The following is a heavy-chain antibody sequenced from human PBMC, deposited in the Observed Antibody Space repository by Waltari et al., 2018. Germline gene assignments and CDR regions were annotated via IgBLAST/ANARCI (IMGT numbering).Heavy chain of an antibody. Sequence: QVQLVESGGGVVQPGRSRRLPWEAVGSHFRSSGMSGVRQTPGSGLEWVAVISSDGSRKSYADSVKGRFSISRDNSKNSLSLEMNSLRPEDTAVYYCASCTGGNCYYYGFDVWGQGTTVTVSS. CDR3: ASCTGGNCYYYGFDV. V-gene: IGHV3-30*03. D-gene: IGHD2-8*02. CDR2: ISSDGSRK. CDR1: GSHFRSSG. J-gene: IGHJ6*02.